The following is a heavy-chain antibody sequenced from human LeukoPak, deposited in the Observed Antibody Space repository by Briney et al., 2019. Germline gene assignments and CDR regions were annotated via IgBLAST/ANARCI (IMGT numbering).Heavy chain of an antibody. CDR1: GYSFTSYW. CDR3: ARLPRYCSSTSCHFDY. V-gene: IGHV5-51*01. J-gene: IGHJ4*02. D-gene: IGHD2-2*01. CDR2: VYPGDSDT. Sequence: GESLKISCKGSGYSFTSYWIGWVRQMPGKGLEWMGIVYPGDSDTRYSPSFQGQVTISADKSISTAYLQWSSLQASDTAMYYCARLPRYCSSTSCHFDYWGEGTLVTVSS.